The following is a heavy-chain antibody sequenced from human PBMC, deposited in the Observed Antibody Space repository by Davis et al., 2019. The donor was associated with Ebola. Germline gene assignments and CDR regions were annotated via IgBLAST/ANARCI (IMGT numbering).Heavy chain of an antibody. Sequence: MPSETLSLTCTVSGASISNADYFWAWIRQPPGKGLEWIGSIFYSGTPYYNPSLKSRVTMSVDTSKNQFSVRLSSLTAADTAVYYCAGLGATLFHWGQGTLVTVSS. CDR1: GASISNADYF. D-gene: IGHD1-26*01. CDR3: AGLGATLFH. J-gene: IGHJ4*02. V-gene: IGHV4-39*01. CDR2: IFYSGTP.